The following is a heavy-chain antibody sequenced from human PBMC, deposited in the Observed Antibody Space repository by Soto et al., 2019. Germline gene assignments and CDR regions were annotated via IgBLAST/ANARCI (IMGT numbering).Heavy chain of an antibody. CDR2: IYYSGST. J-gene: IGHJ4*02. V-gene: IGHV4-31*03. Sequence: SETLSLTCTVSGGSISSGGYYWSWIRQHPGKGLEWIGYIYYSGSTYYNPSLKSRVTISVDTSKNQFSLKLSSVTAADTAVYYCAREGYGEALDYWGQGTLVTVSS. CDR1: GGSISSGGYY. D-gene: IGHD4-17*01. CDR3: AREGYGEALDY.